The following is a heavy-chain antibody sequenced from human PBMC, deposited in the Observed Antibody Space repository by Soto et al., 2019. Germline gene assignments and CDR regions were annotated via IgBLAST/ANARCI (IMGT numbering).Heavy chain of an antibody. V-gene: IGHV5-51*01. D-gene: IGHD4-17*01. CDR3: ARHYAFDY. CDR2: IFPGDSDT. J-gene: IGHJ4*02. Sequence: PGESLKISCKASGYGFTTYCIGWVRQMPGKGLEWMGIIFPGDSDTRYSPSFQGQVTISADKSITTAYLQWSSLKASDTAIYYCARHYAFDYWGQGTLVTVSS. CDR1: GYGFTTYC.